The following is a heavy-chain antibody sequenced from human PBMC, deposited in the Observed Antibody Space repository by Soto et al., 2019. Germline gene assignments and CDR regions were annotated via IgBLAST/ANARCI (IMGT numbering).Heavy chain of an antibody. V-gene: IGHV3-30-3*01. CDR1: GFTFSSYA. D-gene: IGHD4-17*01. Sequence: PGGSLRLSCAASGFTFSSYAMHWVRQAPGKGLEWVAVISYDGSNKYYADSVKGRFTISRDNSKNTLYLQMNSLRAEDTAVYYCARDQGTTVTTYYFDYWGQGTLVTVSS. CDR3: ARDQGTTVTTYYFDY. J-gene: IGHJ4*02. CDR2: ISYDGSNK.